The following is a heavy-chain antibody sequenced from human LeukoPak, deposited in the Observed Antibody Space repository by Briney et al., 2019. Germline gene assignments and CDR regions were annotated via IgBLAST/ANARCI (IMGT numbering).Heavy chain of an antibody. V-gene: IGHV4-31*03. CDR3: ARGRSAIAAATP. J-gene: IGHJ5*02. CDR2: IYYSGST. CDR1: GGSISSGGSY. Sequence: PSETLSLTCTVSGGSISSGGSYWSWIRQHPGKGLEWIGYIYYSGSTYYNPSLKSRVTISVDTSKNQFSLKLSSVTAADTAVYYCARGRSAIAAATPWGQGTLVTVSS. D-gene: IGHD6-13*01.